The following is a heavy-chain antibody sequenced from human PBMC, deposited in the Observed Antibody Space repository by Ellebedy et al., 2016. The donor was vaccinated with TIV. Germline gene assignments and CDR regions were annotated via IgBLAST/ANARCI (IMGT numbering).Heavy chain of an antibody. CDR3: ARVRFGDTAVDY. D-gene: IGHD5-18*01. Sequence: GGSLRLSCAASGFTFRSYDMHWVRQATGKGLEWVSAIGTAGDTYYPGSVKGRFTISRENAKNSLYLQMSSLRAEDTAVYYCARVRFGDTAVDYWGQGTLVTVSS. V-gene: IGHV3-13*01. CDR1: GFTFRSYD. J-gene: IGHJ4*02. CDR2: IGTAGDT.